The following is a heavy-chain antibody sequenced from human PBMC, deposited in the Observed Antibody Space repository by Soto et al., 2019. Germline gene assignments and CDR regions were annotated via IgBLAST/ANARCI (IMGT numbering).Heavy chain of an antibody. CDR2: IKQDGDKK. J-gene: IGHJ4*02. CDR3: ARDRTGDDYFDY. D-gene: IGHD3-16*01. CDR1: GFTFSSYW. Sequence: ESGGGLVQPGGSLRLSCAASGFTFSSYWMSWVRQAPGKGLEWVANIKQDGDKKYYVDSVEGRFTISRDNGKNSLYLQMNSLRVEDTAVYYCARDRTGDDYFDYWGQGTLVTVSS. V-gene: IGHV3-7*01.